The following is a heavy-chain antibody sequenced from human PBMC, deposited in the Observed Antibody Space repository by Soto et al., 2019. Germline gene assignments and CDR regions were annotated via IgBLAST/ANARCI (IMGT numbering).Heavy chain of an antibody. CDR1: GGSISSYY. Sequence: SETLSLTCTVSGGSISSYYWSWIRQPPGKGLEWIVYIYYSGSTNYNPSLKSRVTISVDTPKNQFSLKLSSVTAADTAVYYCARRYYDSSGYYYFDYWGQGTLVTVSS. CDR3: ARRYYDSSGYYYFDY. D-gene: IGHD3-22*01. J-gene: IGHJ4*02. CDR2: IYYSGST. V-gene: IGHV4-59*08.